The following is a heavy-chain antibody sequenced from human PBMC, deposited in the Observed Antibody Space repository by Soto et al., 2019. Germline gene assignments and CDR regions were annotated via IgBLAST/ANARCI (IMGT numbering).Heavy chain of an antibody. CDR2: IIPIFGTA. V-gene: IGHV1-69*12. J-gene: IGHJ6*02. CDR1: GGTFSSYA. Sequence: QVQLVQSGAEVKKPGSSVKVSCKASGGTFSSYAISWVRQAPGQGLEWMGGIIPIFGTADYAQQFQGRATITGAESRRTAYMDRSSLRSQDTAVNYWARHLCVNSCYNAMDVWGQGTTVTVSS. CDR3: ARHLCVNSCYNAMDV. D-gene: IGHD2-15*01.